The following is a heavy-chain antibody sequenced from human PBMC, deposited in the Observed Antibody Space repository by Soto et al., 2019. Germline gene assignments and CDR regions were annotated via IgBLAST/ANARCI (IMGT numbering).Heavy chain of an antibody. D-gene: IGHD1-20*01. CDR1: GYTLTELS. CDR3: ATDLLPYNWNDGGHDAFDI. CDR2: FDPEDGET. V-gene: IGHV1-24*01. J-gene: IGHJ3*02. Sequence: ASVKVSCKVSGYTLTELSMHWVRQAPGKGLEWMGGFDPEDGETIYAQKFQGRVTMTEDTSTDTAYMELSSLRSEDTAVYYCATDLLPYNWNDGGHDAFDIWGQGTMVTVSS.